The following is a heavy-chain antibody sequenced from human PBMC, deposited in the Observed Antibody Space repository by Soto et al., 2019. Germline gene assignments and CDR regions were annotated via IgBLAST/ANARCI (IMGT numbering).Heavy chain of an antibody. CDR3: ARGSTTEKVDS. CDR1: GGTINSGGYS. Sequence: SEKLSLSCTVSGGTINSGGYSSTWTRQPPGNGLEWIGHIHNSGSPYNNPSLRSRVTISADTSMNQFSLALTSVTAADTAIYYCARGSTTEKVDSWGQGILVTVSS. V-gene: IGHV4-30-2*05. J-gene: IGHJ4*02. CDR2: IHNSGSP.